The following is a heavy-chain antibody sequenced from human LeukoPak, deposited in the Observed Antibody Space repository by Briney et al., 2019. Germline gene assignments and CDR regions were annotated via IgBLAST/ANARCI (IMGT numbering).Heavy chain of an antibody. J-gene: IGHJ4*02. CDR2: INWHGTT. CDR3: VKDISYESSGSVFEY. V-gene: IGHV3-43*01. Sequence: GGSLRLSCAASGFTFEDYTMHWVRQAPGKTLEWVSLINWHGTTYYTDSVKGRFTISRDNSKTSLYLQMDTLRREDTAFYYCVKDISYESSGSVFEYWGQGALVTVSS. CDR1: GFTFEDYT. D-gene: IGHD3-22*01.